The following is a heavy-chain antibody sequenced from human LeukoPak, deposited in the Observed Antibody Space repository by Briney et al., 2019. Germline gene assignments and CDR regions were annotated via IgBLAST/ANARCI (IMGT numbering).Heavy chain of an antibody. Sequence: PGGSLRLSCAASGFTFSSYEMNWVRQAPGKGLEWVSYISSSGSTIYYADSVKGRFTISRDNSKNTLYLQMNSLRVEDTAFYYCAKSPKSPAISMVRGVSSYNYYMDVWGKGTTVTISS. D-gene: IGHD3-10*01. V-gene: IGHV3-48*03. J-gene: IGHJ6*03. CDR1: GFTFSSYE. CDR2: ISSSGSTI. CDR3: AKSPKSPAISMVRGVSSYNYYMDV.